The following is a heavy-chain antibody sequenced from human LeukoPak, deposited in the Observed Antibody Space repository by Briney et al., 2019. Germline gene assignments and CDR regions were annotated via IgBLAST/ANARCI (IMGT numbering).Heavy chain of an antibody. CDR2: IYSGGTT. CDR3: AKEAGTGWFDP. V-gene: IGHV3-53*01. D-gene: IGHD6-13*01. CDR1: GFTVSNNY. Sequence: PGGSLRLSCAASGFTVSNNYMSWVRQAPGQGLEWVSVIYSGGTTYYADSVKGRFTISRDNSKNTLYLQMNSLRAEDTAVYYCAKEAGTGWFDPWGQGTLVTVSS. J-gene: IGHJ5*02.